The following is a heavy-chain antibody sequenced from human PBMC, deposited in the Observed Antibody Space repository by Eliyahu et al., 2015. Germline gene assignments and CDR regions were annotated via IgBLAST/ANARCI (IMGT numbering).Heavy chain of an antibody. D-gene: IGHD5-18*01. V-gene: IGHV4-39*01. CDR1: GGSISXSXYY. J-gene: IGHJ6*02. CDR2: IYYSGST. Sequence: QLQLQESGPGLVKPSETLSLTCTVSGGSISXSXYYWGWIRXPXGKGLEWIGSIYYSGSTYYNPSLKSRVTISVDTSKNQFSLKLSSVTAADTAVYYCARHVAFYSYGQQHNYYYYGMDVWGQGTTVTVSS. CDR3: ARHVAFYSYGQQHNYYYYGMDV.